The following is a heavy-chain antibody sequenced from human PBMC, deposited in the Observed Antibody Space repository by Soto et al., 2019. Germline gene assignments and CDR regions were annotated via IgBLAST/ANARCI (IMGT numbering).Heavy chain of an antibody. V-gene: IGHV4-61*03. Sequence: SETLSLTCTVSSGSVSSGGHYWNWIRQSPGKGLEWIGYVHYGGSTNYNPSLKSRVAMSVDTSKNHFSLRLSSVTAADTAVYYCARSTTVTPVFFDYWGQGTLVTVSS. D-gene: IGHD4-17*01. CDR2: VHYGGST. CDR3: ARSTTVTPVFFDY. J-gene: IGHJ4*02. CDR1: SGSVSSGGHY.